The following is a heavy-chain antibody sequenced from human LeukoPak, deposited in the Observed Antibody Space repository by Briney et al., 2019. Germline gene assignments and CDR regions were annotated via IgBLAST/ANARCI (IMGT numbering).Heavy chain of an antibody. CDR2: IYYSGST. CDR3: ARDRPQVLRYFDWFKTLGDYYYYMDV. J-gene: IGHJ6*03. V-gene: IGHV4-39*07. CDR1: GGSISSSSYY. Sequence: SETLSLTCTVSGGSISSSSYYWGWIRQPPGKGLEWIGSIYYSGSTYYNPSLKSRVTISVDTSKNQFSLKLSSVTAADTAVYYCARDRPQVLRYFDWFKTLGDYYYYMDVWGKGTTVTVSS. D-gene: IGHD3-9*01.